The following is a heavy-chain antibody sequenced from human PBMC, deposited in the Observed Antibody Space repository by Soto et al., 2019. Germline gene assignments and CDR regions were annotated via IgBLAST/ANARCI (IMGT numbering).Heavy chain of an antibody. CDR1: GYTFTSYG. D-gene: IGHD3-3*01. V-gene: IGHV1-18*01. CDR2: ISAYNGNT. CDR3: ARGHYDFWSGYPHVAGGLAF. Sequence: ASVKVSCKASGYTFTSYGISWVRQAPGQGLEWMGWISAYNGNTNYAQKLQGRVTMTTDTSTSTAYMELRSLRSDDTAVYYCARGHYDFWSGYPHVAGGLAFCGQRSTVLVS. J-gene: IGHJ6*02.